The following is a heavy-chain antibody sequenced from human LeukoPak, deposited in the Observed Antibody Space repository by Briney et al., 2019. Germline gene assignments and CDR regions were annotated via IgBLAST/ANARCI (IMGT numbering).Heavy chain of an antibody. Sequence: SETLSLTCAVYGGSFSGYYWSWIRQPPGKGLEWIGEINHSGSTNYNPSLKSRVTISVDTSKNQFSLKLSSVTAADTAVYYCARMGRSAAYYDSRRQSGDAFNIWGQGTMVTVSS. CDR1: GGSFSGYY. J-gene: IGHJ3*02. D-gene: IGHD3-22*01. CDR3: ARMGRSAAYYDSRRQSGDAFNI. V-gene: IGHV4-34*01. CDR2: INHSGST.